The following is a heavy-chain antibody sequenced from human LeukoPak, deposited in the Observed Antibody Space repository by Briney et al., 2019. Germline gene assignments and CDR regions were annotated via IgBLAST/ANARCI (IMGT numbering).Heavy chain of an antibody. CDR3: ARHYCGGDCYLYYYYGMDV. CDR2: ISAYNGNT. D-gene: IGHD2-21*02. V-gene: IGHV1-18*01. Sequence: SVKVSCKASGYTFTSYGISWVRQAPGQGLEWMGWISAYNGNTNYAEKLQGRVTMTTDTSTSTAYMELRSLRSDDTAVYYCARHYCGGDCYLYYYYGMDVWGQGTTVTVSS. J-gene: IGHJ6*02. CDR1: GYTFTSYG.